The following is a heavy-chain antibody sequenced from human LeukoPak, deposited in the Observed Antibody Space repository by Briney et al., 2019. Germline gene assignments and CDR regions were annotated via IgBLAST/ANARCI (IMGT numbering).Heavy chain of an antibody. J-gene: IGHJ4*02. CDR1: GFTFSDYY. CDR2: ISSSGSTI. CDR3: ARDSQWELQYYFDY. Sequence: GGSLRLSCAASGFTFSDYYMSWIRQAPGKGLEWVPYISSSGSTIYYADSVKGRFTISRDNSKDTLYLQMNSLRAEDTAVYYCARDSQWELQYYFDYWGQGALVTVSS. V-gene: IGHV3-11*04. D-gene: IGHD1-26*01.